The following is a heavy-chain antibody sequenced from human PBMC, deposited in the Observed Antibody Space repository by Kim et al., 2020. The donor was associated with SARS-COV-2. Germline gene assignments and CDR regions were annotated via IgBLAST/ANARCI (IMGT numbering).Heavy chain of an antibody. CDR2: MNPNSGNT. J-gene: IGHJ6*03. CDR1: GYTFTRYD. Sequence: ASVNVSCKASGYTFTRYDINWVRQATGQGLEWMGWMNPNSGNTGYAQKFQGRVTMTRNTSIRTAYMELSSRRSEDTAVYYCARGVVSSRVLEWFSPTYYYMDVWGKGTTVTVSS. V-gene: IGHV1-8*01. CDR3: ARGVVSSRVLEWFSPTYYYMDV. D-gene: IGHD3-3*01.